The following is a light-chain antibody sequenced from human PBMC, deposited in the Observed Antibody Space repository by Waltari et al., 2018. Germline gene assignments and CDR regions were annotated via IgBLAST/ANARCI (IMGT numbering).Light chain of an antibody. J-gene: IGLJ1*01. CDR3: TSYAGSNNYV. Sequence: QSALTQPPSASGSPGQSVTISCTGTSSDVGGYNYVPCYQQHPGKVPKVIIYEVTKRPSGVPDRFSGSKSGNTASLAVSGLQAEDEADYYCTSYAGSNNYVFGTGTKVTVL. CDR2: EVT. CDR1: SSDVGGYNY. V-gene: IGLV2-8*01.